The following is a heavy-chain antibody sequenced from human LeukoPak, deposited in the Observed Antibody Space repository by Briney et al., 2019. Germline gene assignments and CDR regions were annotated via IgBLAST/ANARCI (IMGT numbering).Heavy chain of an antibody. CDR2: ITGNGVST. D-gene: IGHD6-13*01. V-gene: IGHV3-43*02. CDR3: AKCVYSNIYYWFDP. J-gene: IGHJ5*02. CDR1: GLTFDDYG. Sequence: GGSLRLSCAASGLTFDDYGMHSVRQAPGKGLEWVSLITGNGVSTYYADSVKGRFTISRDNSKNSLYLQMNSLRTEDTALYYCAKCVYSNIYYWFDPWGQGTLVSVSS.